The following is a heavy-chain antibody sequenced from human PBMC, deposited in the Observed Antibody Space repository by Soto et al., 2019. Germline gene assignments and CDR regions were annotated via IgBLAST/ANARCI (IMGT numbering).Heavy chain of an antibody. D-gene: IGHD3-10*01. CDR1: RASVSSSNYY. CDR2: FYYPRTT. V-gene: IGHV4-39*01. CDR3: ASFHGPGDYLAFQANY. Sequence: SETLSLTCTVCRASVSSSNYYWGWLRQPPGKELESIGKFYYPRTTNYTLLIKRRITMAADTSKNELSLRLGSVTAADPAVYYSASFHGPGDYLAFQANYWAQGTLVTVSS. J-gene: IGHJ4*01.